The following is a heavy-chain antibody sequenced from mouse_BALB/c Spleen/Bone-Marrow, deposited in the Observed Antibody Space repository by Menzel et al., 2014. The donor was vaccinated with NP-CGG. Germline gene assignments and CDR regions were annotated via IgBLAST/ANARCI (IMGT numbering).Heavy chain of an antibody. J-gene: IGHJ4*01. CDR3: ARVPLFRYGSSYGMDY. CDR1: GFSLTSYG. V-gene: IGHV2-9*02. CDR2: IWAGGST. D-gene: IGHD1-1*01. Sequence: VKLVESGPGLVAPSQSLSITCTVSGFSLTSYGVHWVRQPPGKGLEWLGVIWAGGSTNYNSALMSRLSISKDNSKSQVFLKMNRLQTDDTAMYYCARVPLFRYGSSYGMDYWGQGTSVTVSS.